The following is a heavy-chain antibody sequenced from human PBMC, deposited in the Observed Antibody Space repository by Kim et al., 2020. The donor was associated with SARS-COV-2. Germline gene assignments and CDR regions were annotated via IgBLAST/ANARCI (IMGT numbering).Heavy chain of an antibody. V-gene: IGHV3-30*18. CDR1: GFTFSSYG. Sequence: GGSLRLSCAASGFTFSSYGMHWVRQAPGKGLEWVAVISYDGSNKYYADSVKGRFTISRDNSKNTLYLQMNSLRAEDTAVYYCAKSGSHCSSTSCYFDYWGQGTLVTVSS. J-gene: IGHJ4*02. D-gene: IGHD2-2*01. CDR2: ISYDGSNK. CDR3: AKSGSHCSSTSCYFDY.